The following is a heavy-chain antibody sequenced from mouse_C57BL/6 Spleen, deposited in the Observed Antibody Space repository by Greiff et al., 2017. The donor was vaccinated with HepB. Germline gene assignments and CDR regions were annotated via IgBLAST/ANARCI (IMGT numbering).Heavy chain of an antibody. J-gene: IGHJ1*03. CDR3: ASPQYYGSSYGYFDV. CDR2: ISGGGGNT. CDR1: GFTFSSYT. D-gene: IGHD1-1*01. V-gene: IGHV5-9*01. Sequence: EVQRVESGGGLVKPGGSLKLSCAASGFTFSSYTMSWVRQTPEKRLEWVATISGGGGNTYYPDSVKGRFTISRDNAKNTLYLQMSSLRSEDTALYYCASPQYYGSSYGYFDVWGTGTTVTVSS.